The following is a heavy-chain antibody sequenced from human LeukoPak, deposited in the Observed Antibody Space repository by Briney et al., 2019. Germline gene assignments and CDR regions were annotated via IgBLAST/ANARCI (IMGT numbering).Heavy chain of an antibody. CDR3: ATEGIGFDY. CDR1: GGSISSGSYY. J-gene: IGHJ4*02. V-gene: IGHV4-61*01. CDR2: IYYSGST. Sequence: SETLSLTCPVSGGSISSGSYYWSWIRQPPGKGLEWIGYIYYSGSTNYNPSLKSRVTISIDTSKNQFSLKLISVTAADTAVYYCATEGIGFDYWGQGTLVTVSS. D-gene: IGHD2-15*01.